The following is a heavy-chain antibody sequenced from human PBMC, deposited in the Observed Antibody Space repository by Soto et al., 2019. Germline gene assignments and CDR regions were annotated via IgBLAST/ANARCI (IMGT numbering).Heavy chain of an antibody. CDR2: IIPIFGTA. CDR1: GGTFSSYA. D-gene: IGHD1-26*01. V-gene: IGHV1-69*01. J-gene: IGHJ6*02. Sequence: QVQLVQSGAEVQKPGSSVKVSCKASGGTFSSYAISWVRQAPGQGLEWMGGIIPIFGTANYAQKFQGRVTITADESTSPAYMELSSLRSEYTAVYYCARDCIVVATRYYYYYGMDVWGQGTTVTLSS. CDR3: ARDCIVVATRYYYYYGMDV.